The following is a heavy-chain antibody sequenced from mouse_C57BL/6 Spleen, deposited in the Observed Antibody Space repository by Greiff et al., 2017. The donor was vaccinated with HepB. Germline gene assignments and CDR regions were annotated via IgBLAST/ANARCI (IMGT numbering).Heavy chain of an antibody. CDR1: GYTFTSYW. CDR3: TRGGYDYSAWFAY. D-gene: IGHD2-4*01. V-gene: IGHV1-5*01. CDR2: IYPGNSDT. Sequence: EVQLKESGTVLARPGASVKMSCKTSGYTFTSYWMHWVKQRPGQGLEWIGAIYPGNSDTSYNQKFKGKAKLPAVTSASTAYMELSSLTNEDSAVYYCTRGGYDYSAWFAYWGQGTLVTVSS. J-gene: IGHJ3*01.